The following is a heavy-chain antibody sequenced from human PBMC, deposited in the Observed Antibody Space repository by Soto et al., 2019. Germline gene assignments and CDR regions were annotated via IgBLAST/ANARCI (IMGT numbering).Heavy chain of an antibody. D-gene: IGHD4-17*01. V-gene: IGHV1-24*01. CDR3: TTYHGDYNFDH. CDR1: GYTLNEVA. J-gene: IGHJ5*02. CDR2: FDPDEAET. Sequence: QVQLVQSGAEVKKPGASVKVSGKVSGYTLNEVAMHWVRQAPGKGLEWLGGFDPDEAETIYAQHFQGRVTMTEDTSTDTVYMELSSLRSEDTALYFCTTYHGDYNFDHWGQGTLVTVSS.